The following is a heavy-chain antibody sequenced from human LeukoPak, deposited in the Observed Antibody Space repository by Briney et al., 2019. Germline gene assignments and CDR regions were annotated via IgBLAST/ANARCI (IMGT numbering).Heavy chain of an antibody. CDR1: GGSISSSSYY. J-gene: IGHJ5*02. V-gene: IGHV4-39*01. CDR2: IYYSGST. CDR3: ARVMIRGIVGWAPFELSNWFDP. D-gene: IGHD3-10*01. Sequence: SETLSLTCTVSGGSISSSSYYWGWIRQPPGKGLEWIGSIYYSGSTYYNPSLKSRVTISVDTSKNQFSLKLSSVTAADTAVYYCARVMIRGIVGWAPFELSNWFDPWGQGTLVTVSS.